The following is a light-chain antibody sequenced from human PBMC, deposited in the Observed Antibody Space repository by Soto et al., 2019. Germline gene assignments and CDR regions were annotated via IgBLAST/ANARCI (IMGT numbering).Light chain of an antibody. J-gene: IGKJ2*01. V-gene: IGKV3-20*01. CDR2: GAS. Sequence: EIVLTQSPGTLSLSPGERATLSCRASQSVSSSYLAWNKQKPGQAPRLLLFGASSRATAIPDRFSGSGSGTDFTLTISRLEPEDFAVYYCQQYGRSPYTFGQGTKLEIK. CDR3: QQYGRSPYT. CDR1: QSVSSSY.